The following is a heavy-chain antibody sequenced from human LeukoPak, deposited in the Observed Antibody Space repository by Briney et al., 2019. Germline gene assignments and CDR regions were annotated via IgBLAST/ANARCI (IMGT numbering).Heavy chain of an antibody. Sequence: SETLSLTCTVSGGSISSSSYYWGWIRQPPGKGLEWIGSIYYSGSTYYNPSLKSRVTISVDTSKNQFSLKLSSVTAADTAVYYCARHTGSWSGYFGPLRYWGQGTLVTVSS. CDR1: GGSISSSSYY. J-gene: IGHJ4*02. V-gene: IGHV4-39*01. CDR3: ARHTGSWSGYFGPLRY. CDR2: IYYSGST. D-gene: IGHD3-3*01.